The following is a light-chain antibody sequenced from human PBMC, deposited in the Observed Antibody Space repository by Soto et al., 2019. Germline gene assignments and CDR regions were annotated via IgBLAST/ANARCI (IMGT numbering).Light chain of an antibody. CDR1: SSDVGSYNF. CDR2: EGT. J-gene: IGLJ1*01. V-gene: IGLV2-23*01. Sequence: QSVLTQPASVSGSPGQSITISCTGTSSDVGSYNFVSWYQQYPGKVPKLTIYEGTKRPSGVSNRFSGSKSGNTASLTISGLQAEDEADYYCFSYAGSTYVFGTGTRSPS. CDR3: FSYAGSTYV.